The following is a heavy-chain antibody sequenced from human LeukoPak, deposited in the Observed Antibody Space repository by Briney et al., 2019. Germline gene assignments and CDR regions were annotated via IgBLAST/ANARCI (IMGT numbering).Heavy chain of an antibody. J-gene: IGHJ3*02. CDR1: GGSVTDYY. CDR3: ASQLMPQIDSSGYYLLWDSSHAFDI. Sequence: SETLSLTCTVSGGSVTDYYWSWIRQSPGKGLEWIGYIYYTGTSYNPSLKSRVTISADTSKNQFSLKLSSVTAADTAVYYCASQLMPQIDSSGYYLLWDSSHAFDIWGQGTMVTVSS. V-gene: IGHV4-59*02. D-gene: IGHD3-22*01. CDR2: IYYTGT.